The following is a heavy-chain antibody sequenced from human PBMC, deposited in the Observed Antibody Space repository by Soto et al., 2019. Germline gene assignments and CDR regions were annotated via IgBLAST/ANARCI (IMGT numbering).Heavy chain of an antibody. V-gene: IGHV3-23*01. CDR1: GFTFSSYA. D-gene: IGHD5-12*01. CDR3: AKGGGGSGYLPYYYYYGMDV. CDR2: ISGSGGST. Sequence: EVPLLESGGGLVQPGGSLRLSCAASGFTFSSYAMSWVRQAPGKGLEWVSAISGSGGSTYYADSVKGRFTISRDNSKNTLYLQMNSLRAEDTAVYYCAKGGGGSGYLPYYYYYGMDVWGQGTTVTVSS. J-gene: IGHJ6*02.